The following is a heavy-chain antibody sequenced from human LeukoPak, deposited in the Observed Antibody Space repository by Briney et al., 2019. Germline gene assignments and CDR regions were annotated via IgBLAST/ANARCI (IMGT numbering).Heavy chain of an antibody. J-gene: IGHJ4*02. CDR2: ISSSSSYI. D-gene: IGHD6-19*01. CDR3: ARAVAGTELGVY. CDR1: GFTFSSYS. V-gene: IGHV3-21*01. Sequence: PGGSLRLSCAASGFTFSSYSMNWVRQAPGKGLEWVSSISSSSSYIYYADSVEGRFTISRDNAKNSLYLQMNSLRAEDTAVYYCARAVAGTELGVYWGQGTLVTVSS.